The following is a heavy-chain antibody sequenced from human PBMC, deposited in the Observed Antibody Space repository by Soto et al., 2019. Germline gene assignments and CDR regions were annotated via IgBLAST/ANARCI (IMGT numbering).Heavy chain of an antibody. Sequence: GGSLRISCTASGFTFGDYAMSWFRQAPGKGLEWVGFIRSKAYGGTTEYAASVKGRFTISRDDSKSIAYLQMNSLKTEDTAVYYCTREVVAAQDYYYGMDVWGQGTTVTVSS. V-gene: IGHV3-49*03. J-gene: IGHJ6*02. CDR3: TREVVAAQDYYYGMDV. CDR2: IRSKAYGGTT. D-gene: IGHD2-15*01. CDR1: GFTFGDYA.